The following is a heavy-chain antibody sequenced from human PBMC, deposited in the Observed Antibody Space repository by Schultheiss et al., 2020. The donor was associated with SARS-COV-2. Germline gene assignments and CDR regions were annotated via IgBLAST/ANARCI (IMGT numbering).Heavy chain of an antibody. CDR3: ARVGWELLAFDI. Sequence: SETLSLTCTVSGGSISSGGYYWSWIRQHPGKGLEWIGYIYYSGSTYYNPSLKSLVTISVDTSKNQFSLKLSSVTAADTAVYYCARVGWELLAFDIWGQGTMVTVSS. D-gene: IGHD1-26*01. CDR2: IYYSGST. J-gene: IGHJ3*02. V-gene: IGHV4-31*01. CDR1: GGSISSGGYY.